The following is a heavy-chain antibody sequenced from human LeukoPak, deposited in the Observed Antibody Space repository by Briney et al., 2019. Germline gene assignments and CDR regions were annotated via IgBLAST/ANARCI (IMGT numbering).Heavy chain of an antibody. D-gene: IGHD4-17*01. J-gene: IGHJ4*02. Sequence: SETLSLTCTVSGGSISSSNYYWDWVRQPPGKGLEWIATIHYSGSTYYNPSLKSRVTISVDTSKNQFSLKLFSVTAADTAVYFCAGSRETTVTGRPFDFWGQGTLVTVSS. CDR3: AGSRETTVTGRPFDF. V-gene: IGHV4-39*01. CDR2: IHYSGST. CDR1: GGSISSSNYY.